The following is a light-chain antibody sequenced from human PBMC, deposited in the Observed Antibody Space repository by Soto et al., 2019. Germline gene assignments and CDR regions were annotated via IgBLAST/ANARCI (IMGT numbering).Light chain of an antibody. CDR2: GAS. CDR3: QQYNNWPFT. J-gene: IGKJ3*01. CDR1: QSISSN. V-gene: IGKV3-15*01. Sequence: EIVLTQSPGTLSLSPGERATLSCRASQSISSNYLAWYQQKPGQAPRLLIYGASARATGFPARFSGSGSGTEFTLTISSLQSEDFAVYYCQQYNNWPFTFGPGTKVDIK.